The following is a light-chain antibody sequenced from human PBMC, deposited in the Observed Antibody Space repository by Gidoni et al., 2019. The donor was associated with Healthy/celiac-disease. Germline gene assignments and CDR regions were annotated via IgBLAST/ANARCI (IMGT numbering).Light chain of an antibody. CDR2: QDS. CDR1: KLGDKY. CDR3: QAWDSSFWV. V-gene: IGLV3-1*01. Sequence: SYELTQPPSVSVSPGQTASITCSGDKLGDKYACWYQQKPGQSPVLVIYQDSKRPSGIPERFSGSNSGNTATLPISGTQAMDEADYYCQAWDSSFWVFGGGTKLTVL. J-gene: IGLJ3*02.